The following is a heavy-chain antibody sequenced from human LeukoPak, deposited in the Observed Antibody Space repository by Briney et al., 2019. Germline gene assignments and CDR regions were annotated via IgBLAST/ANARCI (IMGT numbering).Heavy chain of an antibody. V-gene: IGHV4-61*02. Sequence: SETLSLTCTVSGGSISSSSYYWGWIRQPAGKGLEWIGRIYTSGSTNYNPSLKSRVTISVDTSKNQFSLKLSSVTAADTAVYYCASHNRRYGYYDSSGYLGYWGQGTLVTVSS. D-gene: IGHD3-22*01. CDR2: IYTSGST. J-gene: IGHJ4*02. CDR3: ASHNRRYGYYDSSGYLGY. CDR1: GGSISSSSYY.